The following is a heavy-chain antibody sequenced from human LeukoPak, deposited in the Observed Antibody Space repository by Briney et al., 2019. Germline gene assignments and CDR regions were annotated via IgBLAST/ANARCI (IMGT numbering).Heavy chain of an antibody. CDR1: GGSISGYY. CDR2: INHSGST. CDR3: AREPRRQWLVIGWFDP. Sequence: SETLSLTCAVNGGSISGYYWSLIRQPPGKGLEWIGEINHSGSTNYNPSLKSRVTISVDTSKNQFSLKLSSVTAADTAVYYCAREPRRQWLVIGWFDPWGQGTLVTVSS. V-gene: IGHV4-34*01. J-gene: IGHJ5*02. D-gene: IGHD6-19*01.